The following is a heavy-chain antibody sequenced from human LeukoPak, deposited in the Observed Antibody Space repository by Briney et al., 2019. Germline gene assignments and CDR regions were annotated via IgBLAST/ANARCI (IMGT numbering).Heavy chain of an antibody. CDR3: ARERFYSSGSKSNRVDY. CDR2: IYSNGST. Sequence: SETLSLTCSVSGASISSGSNYWGWIRQPPGKTLEWIGSIYSNGSTYYNPSLKSRVIIIIDTPKNHFSLTLSSVTAADTAVYYCARERFYSSGSKSNRVDYWGQGTLVTVSS. CDR1: GASISSGSNY. J-gene: IGHJ4*02. V-gene: IGHV4-39*07. D-gene: IGHD6-19*01.